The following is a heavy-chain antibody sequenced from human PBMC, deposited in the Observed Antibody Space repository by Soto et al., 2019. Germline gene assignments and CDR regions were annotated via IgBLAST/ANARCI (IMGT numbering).Heavy chain of an antibody. CDR3: ARDDYYYYYGMDV. CDR2: TWYDGSNE. Sequence: GGSLRLSCAASGFTFSNYGMHWVRQAPGKGLEWVAITWYDGSNEYYADSVKGRFTISRDNSKNTVYLQMNSLRAEDTAVYYCARDDYYYYYGMDVWGQGTTVTVS. V-gene: IGHV3-33*01. J-gene: IGHJ6*02. CDR1: GFTFSNYG.